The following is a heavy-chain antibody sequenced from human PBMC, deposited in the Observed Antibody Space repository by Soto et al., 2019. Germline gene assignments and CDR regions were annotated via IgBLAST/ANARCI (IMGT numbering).Heavy chain of an antibody. CDR2: IIPFYDKP. J-gene: IGHJ6*02. CDR1: GDTFSNYA. V-gene: IGHV1-69*06. CDR3: ARGYRELFFYAMDV. Sequence: QVELVQSGIEVKNPGSSVKVSCKASGDTFSNYAINWVRQAPGQGLEWMGGIIPFYDKPNYAENFLGRVTISADKFTATAYLEVSSLRSEDTAVYFCARGYRELFFYAMDVWGRGTPVIASS. D-gene: IGHD3-10*01.